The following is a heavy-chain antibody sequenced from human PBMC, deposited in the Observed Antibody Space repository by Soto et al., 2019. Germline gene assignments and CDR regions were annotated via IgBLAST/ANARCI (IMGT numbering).Heavy chain of an antibody. V-gene: IGHV3-30-3*01. CDR2: ISNDGSNK. D-gene: IGHD2-2*01. Sequence: GGSLRLSCAASGFAFSTYAMHWVRQAPGKGLEWVAIISNDGSNKYYADSVEGRFTISRDNSKNTLYLQMNSLRAEDTAFYYCARGRRIVVVSGATVSRYYGVDVWGQGTTVTVS. CDR3: ARGRRIVVVSGATVSRYYGVDV. CDR1: GFAFSTYA. J-gene: IGHJ6*02.